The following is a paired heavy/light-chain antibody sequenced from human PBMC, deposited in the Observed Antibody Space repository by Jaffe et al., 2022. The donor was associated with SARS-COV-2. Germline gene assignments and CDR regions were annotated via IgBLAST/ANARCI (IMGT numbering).Heavy chain of an antibody. CDR2: INTDGSST. D-gene: IGHD1-20*01. Sequence: EVQLVESGGGLVQTGGSLRLSCAASGFTFSNYWIHWVRQTPGKGLVWVSRINTDGSSTDYVDSVKGRFTISRDNAKNTLYLQMNSLRAEDTAVYYCARDGYNNTRYGPDYYYAMDVWGLGTTVTVSS. V-gene: IGHV3-74*01. CDR3: ARDGYNNTRYGPDYYYAMDV. CDR1: GFTFSNYW. J-gene: IGHJ6*02.
Light chain of an antibody. V-gene: IGKV3-20*01. J-gene: IGKJ2*01. CDR1: QSVSSSY. Sequence: EIVLTQSPGTLSLSPGERATLSCRASQSVSSSYLAWYQQKPGQAPRLLIYGASSRATGIPDRFSGSGSGTDFTLTISRLEPEDFAVYYCQQYGNSPQYTFGQGTKLAIK. CDR3: QQYGNSPQYT. CDR2: GAS.